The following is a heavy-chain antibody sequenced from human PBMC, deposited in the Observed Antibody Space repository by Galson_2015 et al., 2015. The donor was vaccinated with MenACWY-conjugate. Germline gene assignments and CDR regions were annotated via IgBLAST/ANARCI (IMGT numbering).Heavy chain of an antibody. CDR3: ARADSSGYRI. V-gene: IGHV1-2*04. CDR2: INPNSGAT. J-gene: IGHJ3*02. Sequence: SVKVSCKASGYSFSDYYMHWVRQAPGQGLEWMGWINPNSGATNYAQNFQGWVAMTRDTSITTAYMDLSRLTSDDTAVYYCARADSSGYRIWGQGTMVTVSS. D-gene: IGHD3-22*01. CDR1: GYSFSDYY.